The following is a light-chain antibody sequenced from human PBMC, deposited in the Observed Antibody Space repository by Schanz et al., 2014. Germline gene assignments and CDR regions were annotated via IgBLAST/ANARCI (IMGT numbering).Light chain of an antibody. CDR3: QNYNSAPKIT. V-gene: IGKV1-27*01. CDR1: QGVSDS. Sequence: DIQMTQSPSSLSASVGDRVTITCRASQGVSDSLAWYRQKPGKAPRLLIYGASTLQSGVPSRFSGSGSGTDFTLTISSLQPEDVATYYCQNYNSAPKITFGPGTKVDI. J-gene: IGKJ3*01. CDR2: GAS.